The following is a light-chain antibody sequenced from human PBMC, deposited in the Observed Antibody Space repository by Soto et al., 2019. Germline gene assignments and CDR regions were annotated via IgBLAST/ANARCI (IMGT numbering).Light chain of an antibody. CDR2: DAS. CDR1: QSVSTN. V-gene: IGKV3-15*01. Sequence: EIVMTQSPATLSVSPGDRVTLSCRASQSVSTNLAWYQQKPGQAPRLLIYDASSRATGIPARFSGSGSGTEFTLTISSLQSEDFAVYICQQYNNWPWTFGQGTKVDIK. J-gene: IGKJ1*01. CDR3: QQYNNWPWT.